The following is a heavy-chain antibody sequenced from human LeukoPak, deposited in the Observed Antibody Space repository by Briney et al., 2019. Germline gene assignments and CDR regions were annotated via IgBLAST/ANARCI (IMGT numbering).Heavy chain of an antibody. Sequence: ASVKVSCKASGYTFTSYYMHWVRQAPGKGLEWMGIINPSGGSTSYAQKFQGRVTMTRDTSTSTVYMELSSLRSEDTAVYYCARDPSNTSGRYLFFDYWGQGTLVTVSS. CDR1: GYTFTSYY. CDR2: INPSGGST. J-gene: IGHJ4*02. D-gene: IGHD6-19*01. V-gene: IGHV1-46*01. CDR3: ARDPSNTSGRYLFFDY.